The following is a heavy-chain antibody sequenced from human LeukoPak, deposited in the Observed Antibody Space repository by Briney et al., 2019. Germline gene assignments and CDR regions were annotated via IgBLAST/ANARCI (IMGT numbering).Heavy chain of an antibody. CDR1: GFTFSDYY. D-gene: IGHD5-12*01. V-gene: IGHV3-11*01. J-gene: IGHJ3*02. Sequence: GGSLRLSCAASGFTFSDYYMSWIRQAPGMGLEWVSYISSSGSTIYYADSVKGRFTISRDNAKNSLYLQMNSLRAEDTAVYYCARDPNSGYDYYAFDIWGQGTMVTVSS. CDR2: ISSSGSTI. CDR3: ARDPNSGYDYYAFDI.